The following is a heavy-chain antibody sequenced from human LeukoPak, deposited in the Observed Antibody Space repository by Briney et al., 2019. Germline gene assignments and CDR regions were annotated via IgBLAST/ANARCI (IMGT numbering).Heavy chain of an antibody. CDR3: ARRRGWKQQLVYFDY. Sequence: SETLSLTCTVSGGSISSYYWSWIRQSPGKGLEWIGYLYHSGTPSYNPSLKSRVTISADTSKNQFFLNLNSTTAADTAVYYCARRRGWKQQLVYFDYWGQGTLATVSS. CDR2: LYHSGTP. CDR1: GGSISSYY. V-gene: IGHV4-59*08. J-gene: IGHJ4*02. D-gene: IGHD6-13*01.